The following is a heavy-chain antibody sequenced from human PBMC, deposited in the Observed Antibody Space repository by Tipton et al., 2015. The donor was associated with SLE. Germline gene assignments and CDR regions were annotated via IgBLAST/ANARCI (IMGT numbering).Heavy chain of an antibody. V-gene: IGHV4-59*01. CDR1: GGSISSYY. Sequence: TLSLTCTVSGGSISSYYWSWVRQPPGKGLEWIGFIYYSGSTDYNPSLKSRVTISVDTSKNQFSLKLSSVTAADTAVYYCARTKRGFDIWGQVTMVTVSS. CDR3: ARTKRGFDI. J-gene: IGHJ3*02. D-gene: IGHD2-8*01. CDR2: IYYSGST.